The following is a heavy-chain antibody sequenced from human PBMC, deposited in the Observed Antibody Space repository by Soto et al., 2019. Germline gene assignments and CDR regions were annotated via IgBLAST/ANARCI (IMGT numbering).Heavy chain of an antibody. J-gene: IGHJ6*02. CDR3: AGDKARLQLGGNYYYAMDV. CDR2: IIPLFRTP. Sequence: QAQLVQSGAEVKKPGSSVKVSCKASGGTFSNYAISWVRQAPGQGLEWMGGIIPLFRTPDYSQKFQGRVTITADESTSTAYMELSRLRSEDTAVYYCAGDKARLQLGGNYYYAMDVWGQGTTVTVSS. D-gene: IGHD5-12*01. CDR1: GGTFSNYA. V-gene: IGHV1-69*12.